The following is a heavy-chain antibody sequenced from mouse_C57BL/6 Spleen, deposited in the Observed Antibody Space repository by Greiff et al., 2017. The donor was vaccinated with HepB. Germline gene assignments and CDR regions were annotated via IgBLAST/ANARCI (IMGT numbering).Heavy chain of an antibody. Sequence: EVQLQQSGPELVKPGASVKISCKASGYTFTDYYMNWVKQSHGKSLEWIGDINPNNGGTSYNQKFKGKATLTVDKSSSTAYMELRSLTSEDSAVYYCARMGITTVVADWYFDVWGTGTTVTVSS. CDR1: GYTFTDYY. CDR2: INPNNGGT. V-gene: IGHV1-26*01. CDR3: ARMGITTVVADWYFDV. J-gene: IGHJ1*03. D-gene: IGHD1-1*01.